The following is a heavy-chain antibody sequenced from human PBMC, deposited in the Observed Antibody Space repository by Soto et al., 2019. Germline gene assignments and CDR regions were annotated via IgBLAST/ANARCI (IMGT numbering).Heavy chain of an antibody. CDR2: TNPNSGGT. Sequence: QVQLVQSGAEVKKPGASVKISCKASGYTFTGYYMHWVRQAPGQGLEWMGWTNPNSGGTNYAQKFQGWVTMTRDTSISTAYMELNRLRSDDTAVYYCARGLGYSGYDGGHVYSDYWGQGTLVTVSS. V-gene: IGHV1-2*04. D-gene: IGHD5-12*01. J-gene: IGHJ4*02. CDR1: GYTFTGYY. CDR3: ARGLGYSGYDGGHVYSDY.